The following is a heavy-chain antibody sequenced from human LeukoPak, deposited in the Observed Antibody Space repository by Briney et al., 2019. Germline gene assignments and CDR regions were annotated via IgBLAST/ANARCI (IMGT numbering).Heavy chain of an antibody. CDR1: GFTFSSYS. V-gene: IGHV3-48*01. J-gene: IGHJ4*02. D-gene: IGHD6-13*01. Sequence: PGGSLRLSCAASGFTFSSYSMNWVRQAPGKGLEWVSYISSSSSTIYYADSVKGRFTISRDSAKNSLYLQMNSLRAEDTAVYYCARDVAAADYWGQGTLVTVSS. CDR2: ISSSSSTI. CDR3: ARDVAAADY.